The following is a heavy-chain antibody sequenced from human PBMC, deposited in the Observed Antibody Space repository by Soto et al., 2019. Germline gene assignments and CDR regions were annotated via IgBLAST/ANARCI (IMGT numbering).Heavy chain of an antibody. CDR3: ARTDVGYYDSSGYYHSSEFDY. J-gene: IGHJ4*02. D-gene: IGHD3-22*01. CDR2: ISAYNGNT. Sequence: ASVKVSCXASGYTFTSYVISWVRQAPGQGLEWMGWISAYNGNTNYAQKLQGRVTMTTDTSTSTAYMELRSLRSDDTAVYYCARTDVGYYDSSGYYHSSEFDYWGQGTLVTVSS. V-gene: IGHV1-18*01. CDR1: GYTFTSYV.